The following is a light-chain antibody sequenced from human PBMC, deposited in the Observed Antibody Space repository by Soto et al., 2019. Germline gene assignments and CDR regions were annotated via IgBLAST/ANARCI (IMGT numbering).Light chain of an antibody. CDR2: GAS. V-gene: IGKV3D-15*01. CDR1: QSVSAN. Sequence: EIVMTQSPDTLSVSRGERATLSCRASQSVSANLAWYQQKPGQAPRLLMYGASTRATGIPPRFSGSGSGTDFTLTISSLEPEDSAVYYCQQRHMWPITFGQGTRLEIK. J-gene: IGKJ5*01. CDR3: QQRHMWPIT.